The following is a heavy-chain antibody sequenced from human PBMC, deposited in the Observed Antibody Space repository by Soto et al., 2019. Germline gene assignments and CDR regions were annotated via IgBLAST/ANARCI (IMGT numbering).Heavy chain of an antibody. J-gene: IGHJ4*02. CDR1: GFTFSSYG. V-gene: IGHV3-30*18. CDR3: AKESHTIFGVVISWEIDY. D-gene: IGHD3-3*01. CDR2: ISYDGSNK. Sequence: QVQLVESGGGVVQPGRSLRLSCAASGFTFSSYGMHWIRQAPGKGLEWVAVISYDGSNKYYADSVKGRFTISRDNSKNTLYLQMNSLRAEDTAVYYCAKESHTIFGVVISWEIDYWGQGTLVTVSS.